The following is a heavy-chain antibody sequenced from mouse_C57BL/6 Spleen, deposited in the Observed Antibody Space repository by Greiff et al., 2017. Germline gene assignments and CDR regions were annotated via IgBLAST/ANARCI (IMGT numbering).Heavy chain of an antibody. V-gene: IGHV1-50*01. D-gene: IGHD2-3*01. CDR1: GYTFTSYW. CDR2: IDPSDSYT. CDR3: ARWLLRNYYYAMDY. Sequence: QVQLQQPGAELVKPGASVKLSCKASGYTFTSYWMQWVKQRPGQGLEWIGEIDPSDSYTNYNQKFKGKATLTVDTSSSTAYMQLSRLTSEDSAVYYCARWLLRNYYYAMDYWGQGTSVTVSS. J-gene: IGHJ4*01.